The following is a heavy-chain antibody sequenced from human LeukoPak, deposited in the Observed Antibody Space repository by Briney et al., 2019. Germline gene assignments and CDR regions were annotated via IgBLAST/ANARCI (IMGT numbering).Heavy chain of an antibody. CDR1: GFTFSSYE. Sequence: GGSLRLSCAASGFTFSSYEMNWVRQAPGKGLEWVSYISSSGSTIYYADSVKGRFTISRDNAKNSLYLQMNSLRAEDTAVYYCARWAAAIGIDWFDPWGQGTLITVSS. D-gene: IGHD2-2*01. CDR2: ISSSGSTI. CDR3: ARWAAAIGIDWFDP. J-gene: IGHJ5*02. V-gene: IGHV3-48*03.